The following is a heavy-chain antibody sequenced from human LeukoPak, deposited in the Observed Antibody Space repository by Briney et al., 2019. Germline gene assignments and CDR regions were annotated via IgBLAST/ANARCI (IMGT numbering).Heavy chain of an antibody. CDR1: GDSMSDYF. CDR3: ARHAAVAGTWGSNWFDP. CDR2: IYYSGST. V-gene: IGHV4-59*05. J-gene: IGHJ5*02. D-gene: IGHD6-19*01. Sequence: SETLSLTCTVSGDSMSDYFWTWIRQPPGKGLEWIGSIYYSGSTYYNPSLKSRVTISVDTSKNQFSLKLSSVTAADTAVYYCARHAAVAGTWGSNWFDPWGQGTLVTVSS.